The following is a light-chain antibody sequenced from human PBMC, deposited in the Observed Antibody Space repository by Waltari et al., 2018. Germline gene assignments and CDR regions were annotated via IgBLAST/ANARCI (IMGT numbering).Light chain of an antibody. J-gene: IGLJ2*01. CDR3: SSYTSSGVV. CDR2: DVY. Sequence: QSALTQPASVSGSPGQAIIISCTGTGSDVGGYDYVSWYQQYPGKAPRLIIYDVYNRPSGVSNRFSGSKSDNTESLTISGLQAEDESVYYCSSYTSSGVVFGGGTKLTVL. CDR1: GSDVGGYDY. V-gene: IGLV2-14*01.